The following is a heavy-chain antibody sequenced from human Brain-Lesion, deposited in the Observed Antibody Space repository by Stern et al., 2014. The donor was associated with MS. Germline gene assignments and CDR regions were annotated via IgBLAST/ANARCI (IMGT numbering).Heavy chain of an antibody. CDR3: ARAVRNQLLSEY. Sequence: VQLVESGAEVKKPGASVKVSCKASGYTFSSYDITWVRQASGHGLEGKGWMNPYNGNTGYAQKFKGRVSMTSDPSISTVYMELTSLTSDDTAVYFCARAVRNQLLSEYWGQGTLVTVSS. V-gene: IGHV1-8*01. CDR2: MNPYNGNT. CDR1: GYTFSSYD. J-gene: IGHJ4*02. D-gene: IGHD2-2*01.